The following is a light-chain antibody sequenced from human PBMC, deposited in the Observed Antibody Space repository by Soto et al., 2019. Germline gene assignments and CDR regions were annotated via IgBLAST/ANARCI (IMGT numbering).Light chain of an antibody. CDR2: DAS. CDR1: QTVRNNY. V-gene: IGKV3-20*01. Sequence: EFVLTQSPGTLSLSPGERATLSCRASQTVRNNYLAWYQQKPGQAPRLLIYDASSRATGIPDRFSGSGSGTDFTLTISRLEPEDFAVYYCQQYGSLWTFGQGTKVDIK. J-gene: IGKJ1*01. CDR3: QQYGSLWT.